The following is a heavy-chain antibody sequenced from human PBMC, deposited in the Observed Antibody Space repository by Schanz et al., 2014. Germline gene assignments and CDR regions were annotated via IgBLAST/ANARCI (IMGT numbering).Heavy chain of an antibody. Sequence: QVQVVESGGGVVQPGESLRLSCAASGFTFSGYGMHWVRQAPGKGLEWVAIISYDGRHKNYADSVKGRFTISRDNYKNPLHLQMNSLRIKDTTVYYCAKDATQVNGMDVWGQGTTVTVSS. J-gene: IGHJ6*02. CDR3: AKDATQVNGMDV. CDR2: ISYDGRHK. V-gene: IGHV3-30*18. CDR1: GFTFSGYG.